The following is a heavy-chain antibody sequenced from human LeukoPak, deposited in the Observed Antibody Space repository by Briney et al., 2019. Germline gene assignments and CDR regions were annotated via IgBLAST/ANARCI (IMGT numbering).Heavy chain of an antibody. Sequence: GASVKVSCKASGYTFTGYYMHWVRQAPGQGLEWMGWIDPNSGGTNYAQKFQGRVTMTRDTSISTAYMELSRLRSDDTAVYYCAREGLQLVPTIYFDYWGQGTLVTVSS. CDR3: AREGLQLVPTIYFDY. CDR2: IDPNSGGT. D-gene: IGHD6-13*01. V-gene: IGHV1-2*02. CDR1: GYTFTGYY. J-gene: IGHJ4*02.